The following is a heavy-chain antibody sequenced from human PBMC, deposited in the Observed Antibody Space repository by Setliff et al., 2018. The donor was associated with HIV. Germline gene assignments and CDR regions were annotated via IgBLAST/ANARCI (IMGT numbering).Heavy chain of an antibody. CDR1: GDSVSSGSYY. D-gene: IGHD6-6*01. CDR2: IYYSGTT. Sequence: KTSETLSLTCTVSGDSVSSGSYYWSWIRQPPGKGLEWIGYIYYSGTTNYNPSLKSRVTISVDTSKNQFSLKLSSVTAADTAVYYCAGEAWTPYRSSSGYYYYYMDVWGKGTTVTVSS. CDR3: AGEAWTPYRSSSGYYYYYMDV. J-gene: IGHJ6*03. V-gene: IGHV4-61*01.